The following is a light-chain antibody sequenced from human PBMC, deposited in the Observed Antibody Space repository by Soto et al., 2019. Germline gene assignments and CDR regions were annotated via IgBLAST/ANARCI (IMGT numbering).Light chain of an antibody. CDR2: GAF. J-gene: IGKJ1*01. Sequence: VVWPKSQDTLSVSPGERATLSCRASQSVSSNLAWYQQKPGQAPSLLIYGAFTRATGIPARFSGTGSGTEFTLTISSLQSEDFALYYCQQYNDWPLTFGQGTKVDIK. V-gene: IGKV3-15*01. CDR3: QQYNDWPLT. CDR1: QSVSSN.